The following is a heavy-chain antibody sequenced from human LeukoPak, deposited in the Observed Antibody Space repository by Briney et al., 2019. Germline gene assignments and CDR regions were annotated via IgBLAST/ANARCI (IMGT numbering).Heavy chain of an antibody. V-gene: IGHV4-59*08. CDR1: GGSISSYY. Sequence: SETLSLTCTVSGGSISSYYWSWIRQPPGKGLEWIGYIYYSGSTNYNPSLKSRVTISVDTSKNQFSLKLSSVTAADTAVYYCARGTLYYYYYLDVWGKGTTVTVSS. CDR2: IYYSGST. D-gene: IGHD1-7*01. J-gene: IGHJ6*03. CDR3: ARGTLYYYYYLDV.